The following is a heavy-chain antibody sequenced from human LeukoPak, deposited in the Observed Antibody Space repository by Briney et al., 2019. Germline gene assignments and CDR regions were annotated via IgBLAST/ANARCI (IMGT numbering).Heavy chain of an antibody. CDR3: AKGTQLLEDNWFDP. D-gene: IGHD2-2*01. Sequence: PGGSLRLSCAASGFTFSRYYMHWVRQAPGKGLEWVSGISWNSGSIGYADSVKGRFTISRDNAKNSLYLQMNSLSAEDMALYYWAKGTQLLEDNWFDPWGQGTLVTVSS. CDR1: GFTFSRYY. V-gene: IGHV3-9*03. J-gene: IGHJ5*02. CDR2: ISWNSGSI.